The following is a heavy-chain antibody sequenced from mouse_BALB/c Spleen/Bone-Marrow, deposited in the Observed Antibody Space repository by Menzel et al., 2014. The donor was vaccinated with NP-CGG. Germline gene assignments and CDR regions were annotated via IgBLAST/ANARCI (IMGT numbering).Heavy chain of an antibody. J-gene: IGHJ4*01. CDR3: ARDYRYGYYAMDY. CDR2: IYPGNGDT. CDR1: GYTFTSYN. D-gene: IGHD2-14*01. Sequence: LQQSGAELVKPGASVKMSCKASGYTFTSYNVYWVKRTPGQGLEWIGTIYPGNGDTSYNQKFKGKATLTADKSSSTAYMQLSSLTPEDSAVYYCARDYRYGYYAMDYWGQGTSVTVSS. V-gene: IGHV1-12*01.